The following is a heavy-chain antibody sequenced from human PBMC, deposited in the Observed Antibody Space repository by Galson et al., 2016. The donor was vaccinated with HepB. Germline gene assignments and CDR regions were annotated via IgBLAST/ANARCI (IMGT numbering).Heavy chain of an antibody. D-gene: IGHD6-13*01. CDR2: GYGGGGGP. CDR1: GFTFSSYA. Sequence: SLSLSCAASGFTFSSYAMTWVRQAPGKGLEWVSAGYGGGGGPHYADSVKGRFTMSRDISRNTLYLQMNSLRAEDTAVYYCARCERYGSGWYGKNDYWGQGTLVTVSS. CDR3: ARCERYGSGWYGKNDY. V-gene: IGHV3-23*01. J-gene: IGHJ4*02.